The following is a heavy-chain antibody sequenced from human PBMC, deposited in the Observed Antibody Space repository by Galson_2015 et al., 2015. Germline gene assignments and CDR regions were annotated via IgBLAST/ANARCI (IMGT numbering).Heavy chain of an antibody. D-gene: IGHD3-10*01. Sequence: SLRLSCAASGFTFSSYAMSWVRQAPGKGLEWVSAISGSGGSTYYADSVKGRFTISRDNSKNTLYLQMNSLRAEDTAVYYCAKGGTMVRGFIPDFDYWGQGTLVTVSS. J-gene: IGHJ4*02. CDR2: ISGSGGST. CDR3: AKGGTMVRGFIPDFDY. CDR1: GFTFSSYA. V-gene: IGHV3-23*01.